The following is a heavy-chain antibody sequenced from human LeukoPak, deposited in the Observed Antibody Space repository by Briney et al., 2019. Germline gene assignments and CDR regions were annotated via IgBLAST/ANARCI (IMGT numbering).Heavy chain of an antibody. Sequence: KPSETLSLTCTVSGGSISSYYWSWIRQPPGKGLEWIGEINHSGSTNYNPSLKSRVTISVDTSKNQFSLKLSSVTAADTAVYYCARSVRRRSLGYWGQGTLVTVSS. CDR3: ARSVRRRSLGY. CDR1: GGSISSYY. J-gene: IGHJ4*02. V-gene: IGHV4-34*01. CDR2: INHSGST. D-gene: IGHD6-13*01.